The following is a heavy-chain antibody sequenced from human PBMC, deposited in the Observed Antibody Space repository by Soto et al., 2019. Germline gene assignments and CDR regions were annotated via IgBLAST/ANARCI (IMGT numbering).Heavy chain of an antibody. V-gene: IGHV3-21*01. CDR3: ARDRSSSWYYDAFDI. CDR2: ISSSSSYI. J-gene: IGHJ3*02. CDR1: GFTFSSYS. D-gene: IGHD6-13*01. Sequence: GGSLRLSCAASGFTFSSYSMNWVRQAPGKGLEWVSSISSSSSYIYYADSVKGRFTISRDNAKSSLYLQMNSLRAEDTAVYYCARDRSSSWYYDAFDIWGQGTMVTVS.